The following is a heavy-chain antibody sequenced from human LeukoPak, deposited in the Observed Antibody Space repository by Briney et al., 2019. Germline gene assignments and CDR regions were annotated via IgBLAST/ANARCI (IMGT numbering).Heavy chain of an antibody. V-gene: IGHV4-59*01. CDR3: ARGDGSSSWYYPVETYFDY. CDR2: IYYSGST. CDR1: GGSISSYY. D-gene: IGHD6-13*01. J-gene: IGHJ4*02. Sequence: PSETLSLTCTVSGGSISSYYWSWIRQPPGKGLEWIGYIYYSGSTNYNPSLKSRVTISVDTSKNQSSLKLSSVTAADTAVYYCARGDGSSSWYYPVETYFDYWGQGTLVTVSS.